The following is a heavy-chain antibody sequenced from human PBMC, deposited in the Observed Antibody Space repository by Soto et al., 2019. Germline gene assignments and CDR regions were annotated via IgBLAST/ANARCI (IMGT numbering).Heavy chain of an antibody. V-gene: IGHV4-31*03. CDR3: ARGMIVPGFFDY. D-gene: IGHD2-2*01. CDR2: IYYSGST. CDR1: GGSISSGGYY. J-gene: IGHJ4*02. Sequence: SETLSLTCTVSGGSISSGGYYWSWIRQHPGKDLEWIGYIYYSGSTYYNPSLKSRVTISVDTSKNQFSLKLSSVTAADTAVYYCARGMIVPGFFDYWGQGTLVTVSS.